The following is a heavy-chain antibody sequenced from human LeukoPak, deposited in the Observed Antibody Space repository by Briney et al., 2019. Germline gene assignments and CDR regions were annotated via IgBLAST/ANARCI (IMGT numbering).Heavy chain of an antibody. D-gene: IGHD3-16*02. CDR3: TTVPIAARPLITFGGVIVPWDY. J-gene: IGHJ4*02. Sequence: KSGGSLRLSCAASGLTFSNAWLSWVRQAPGKGLEWVGRIKSKIDGGTTDYAAPVKGRCTISRDDSKDTLYLQMKSLKTEDTAVYYCTTVPIAARPLITFGGVIVPWDYWGQGTLVTVSS. CDR1: GLTFSNAW. CDR2: IKSKIDGGTT. V-gene: IGHV3-15*01.